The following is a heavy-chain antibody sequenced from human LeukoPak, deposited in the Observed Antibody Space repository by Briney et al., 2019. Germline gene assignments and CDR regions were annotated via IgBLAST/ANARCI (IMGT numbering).Heavy chain of an antibody. V-gene: IGHV1-18*01. CDR1: GYTFTNYG. CDR3: ARDFLHEWELLYFDY. J-gene: IGHJ4*02. CDR2: ISAYNGDT. Sequence: GASVTVSCKASGYTFTNYGISWVRQAPGQGLEWMAWISAYNGDTRFAQTFQGRVILTTDTPTTTAYMELRDLRSDDTAVYYCARDFLHEWELLYFDYWGQGTLVTVSS. D-gene: IGHD1-26*01.